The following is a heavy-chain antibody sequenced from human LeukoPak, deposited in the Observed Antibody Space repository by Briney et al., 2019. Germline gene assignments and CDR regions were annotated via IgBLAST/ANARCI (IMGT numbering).Heavy chain of an antibody. V-gene: IGHV1-18*01. J-gene: IGHJ6*03. Sequence: GASVKVTCKASGYTFTSYGISWVRQAPGQGLEWMGWISAYNGNTNYAQKLQGRVTMTTDTSTSTAYMELRSLRSDDTAVYYCARGGPAAYYYYYYMDAWGKGTTVTVSS. CDR1: GYTFTSYG. CDR3: ARGGPAAYYYYYYMDA. CDR2: ISAYNGNT. D-gene: IGHD2-2*01.